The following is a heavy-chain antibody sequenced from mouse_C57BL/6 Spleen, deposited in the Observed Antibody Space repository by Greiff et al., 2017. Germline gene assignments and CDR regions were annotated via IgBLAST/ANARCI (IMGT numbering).Heavy chain of an antibody. CDR1: GYSITSGYY. J-gene: IGHJ1*03. V-gene: IGHV3-6*01. D-gene: IGHD1-1*01. CDR3: ARAPRYYGSSHWYFDV. Sequence: EVQLVESGPGLVKPSQSLSLTCSVTGYSITSGYYWNWIRQFPGNKLEWMGYISYDGSNNYNPSLKNRISITRDTSKNQFFLKLNSVTTEDTATYYCARAPRYYGSSHWYFDVWGTGTTVTVSS. CDR2: ISYDGSN.